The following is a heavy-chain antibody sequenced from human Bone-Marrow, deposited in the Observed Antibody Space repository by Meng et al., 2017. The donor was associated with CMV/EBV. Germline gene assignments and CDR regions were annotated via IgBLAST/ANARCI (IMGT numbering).Heavy chain of an antibody. CDR2: INPNSGGT. J-gene: IGHJ4*02. D-gene: IGHD2-15*01. Sequence: ASVKVSCKASGYTFTSYGISWVRQAPGQGLEWMGWINPNSGGTNYAQKFQGRVTMTRDTSISTAYMELSRLRSDDTAVYYCARKEYCSGGSCYSGIDYWGQGTLVTVSS. V-gene: IGHV1-2*02. CDR3: ARKEYCSGGSCYSGIDY. CDR1: GYTFTSYG.